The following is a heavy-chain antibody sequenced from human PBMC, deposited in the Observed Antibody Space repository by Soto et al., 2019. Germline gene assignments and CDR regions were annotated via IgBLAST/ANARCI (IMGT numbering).Heavy chain of an antibody. V-gene: IGHV3-33*01. CDR2: IWYDGSNK. CDR1: GFTFSSYG. Sequence: GGSLRLSCAASGFTFSSYGMHWVRQAPGKGLEWVAVIWYDGSNKYYADSVKGRFTISRDNSKNTLYPQMNSLRAEDTAVYYCARDAPGMDVWGQGTTVTVSS. CDR3: ARDAPGMDV. J-gene: IGHJ6*02.